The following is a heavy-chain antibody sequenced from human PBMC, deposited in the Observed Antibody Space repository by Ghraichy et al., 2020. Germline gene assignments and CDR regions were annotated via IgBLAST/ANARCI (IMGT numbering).Heavy chain of an antibody. CDR3: ARGSSSTSWPKKYYYMDV. J-gene: IGHJ6*03. CDR1: GFTFSSYG. CDR2: IWYDGSNK. Sequence: GGSLRLSCAASGFTFSSYGMHWVRQAPGKGLEWVAVIWYDGSNKYYADSVKGRFTISRDNSKNTLYLQMNSLRAEDTAVYYCARGSSSTSWPKKYYYMDVWGKGTTVTVSS. D-gene: IGHD2-2*01. V-gene: IGHV3-33*01.